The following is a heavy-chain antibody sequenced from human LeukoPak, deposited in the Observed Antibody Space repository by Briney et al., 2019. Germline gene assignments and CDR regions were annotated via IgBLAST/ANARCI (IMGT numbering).Heavy chain of an antibody. CDR3: AKETYSSGWYPYFDY. Sequence: GGSLRLSCVASGFTFSSYAMSWVRQAPGNGLEWVSGISGSGGSTYYADSVKGRFTISRDNSKNTLFLQMNSLRAEDTAVYYCAKETYSSGWYPYFDYWGQGTLVTVSS. CDR1: GFTFSSYA. D-gene: IGHD6-19*01. J-gene: IGHJ4*02. V-gene: IGHV3-23*01. CDR2: ISGSGGST.